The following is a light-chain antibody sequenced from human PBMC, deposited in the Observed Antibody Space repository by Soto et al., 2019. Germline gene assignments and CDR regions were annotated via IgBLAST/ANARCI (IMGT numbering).Light chain of an antibody. CDR2: DAS. Sequence: DIQLTQSPSFLSASVGDRVTITCRASQSISSYLNWYQQKPGEAPKLLIYDASSLESGVPSRFSGSGSGTEFTLTISSLQPDDFATYYCQQYNSYSWTFGQGTKVDIK. V-gene: IGKV1-5*01. J-gene: IGKJ1*01. CDR3: QQYNSYSWT. CDR1: QSISSY.